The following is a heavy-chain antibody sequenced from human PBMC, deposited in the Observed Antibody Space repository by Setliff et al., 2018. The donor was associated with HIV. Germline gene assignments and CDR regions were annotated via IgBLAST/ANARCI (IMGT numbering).Heavy chain of an antibody. CDR1: GFILSEDW. J-gene: IGHJ6*02. CDR3: TRKLAPGHGMDV. CDR2: IKQDGSKA. D-gene: IGHD3-3*02. V-gene: IGHV3-7*04. Sequence: GGSLRLSCAVSGFILSEDWMSWVRQAPGKGLEWVADIKQDGSKAYYMDSVKGRFTISRDNPKNSLYLQMDSLRVEDTTVYYCTRKLAPGHGMDVWGQGTTVTAP.